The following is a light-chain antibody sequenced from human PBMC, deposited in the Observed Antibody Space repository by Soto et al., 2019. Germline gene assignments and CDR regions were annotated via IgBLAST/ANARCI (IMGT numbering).Light chain of an antibody. J-gene: IGLJ2*01. CDR2: DVS. V-gene: IGLV2-14*01. CDR3: SSYTSSSTLVV. Sequence: QSALTQPASVSGSPGQSITISCTGTSSDVGGYNYVSWYQQHPGKAPKLMIYDVSNRPSGVSNRFSGSKSGNTASLTISGLQGEDEADYYCSSYTSSSTLVVCGGGTKLTV. CDR1: SSDVGGYNY.